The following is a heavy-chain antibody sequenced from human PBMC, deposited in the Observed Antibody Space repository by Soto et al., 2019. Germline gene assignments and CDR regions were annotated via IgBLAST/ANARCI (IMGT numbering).Heavy chain of an antibody. Sequence: QVQLVQSGAEVKKPGASVKVSCKASGYTFTSYYMHWVRQAPGQGLEWMGIINPSGGSTSYAQKFQGRVTMTRDTSTSTVYMELSSLRSEDTAVYYCARDQNYLPIGGGYGDYNYNWFDPWGQGTLVTVSS. CDR3: ARDQNYLPIGGGYGDYNYNWFDP. D-gene: IGHD4-17*01. CDR2: INPSGGST. J-gene: IGHJ5*02. V-gene: IGHV1-46*01. CDR1: GYTFTSYY.